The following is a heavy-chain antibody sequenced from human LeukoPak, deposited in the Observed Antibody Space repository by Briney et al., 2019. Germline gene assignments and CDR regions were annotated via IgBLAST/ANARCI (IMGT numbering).Heavy chain of an antibody. CDR2: IYPGDSDT. J-gene: IGHJ5*02. Sequence: GESLKISCKGSGYSFTSYWIGWVRQMPGKGLEWMGIIYPGDSDTRYSPSFQDQVTISADKSISTAYLQWSSLKASDTAMYYCARRSIVGATRGNWFDPWGQGTLVTVSS. CDR1: GYSFTSYW. D-gene: IGHD1-26*01. V-gene: IGHV5-51*01. CDR3: ARRSIVGATRGNWFDP.